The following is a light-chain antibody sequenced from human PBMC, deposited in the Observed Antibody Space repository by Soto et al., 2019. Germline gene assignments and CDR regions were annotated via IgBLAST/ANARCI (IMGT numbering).Light chain of an antibody. V-gene: IGKV3-11*01. CDR1: QSINTY. J-gene: IGKJ4*01. Sequence: DIVLTQFPATLSLSPGERATLSCRASQSINTYLAWYQQKPGQPPRLLISDASNRPTGTPARFSGSGSGTDFTLTISSLEAEDFAVYYCQQRSDWPPLTFGGGTKVEIK. CDR3: QQRSDWPPLT. CDR2: DAS.